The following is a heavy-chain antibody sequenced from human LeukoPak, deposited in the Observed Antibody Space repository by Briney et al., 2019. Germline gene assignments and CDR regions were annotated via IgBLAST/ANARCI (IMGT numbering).Heavy chain of an antibody. D-gene: IGHD3-10*01. CDR3: ARHHSDIIMVRGVPNWFDP. V-gene: IGHV4-39*01. CDR1: GGSISSSSYY. CDR2: IYYSGST. J-gene: IGHJ5*02. Sequence: SETLSLTCTVSGGSISSSSYYWGWIRQPPGKGLEWIGSIYYSGSTYYNPSLKSRVTISVDTSKNQFSLKLSSVTAADTAVYDCARHHSDIIMVRGVPNWFDPWGRGTLVTVSS.